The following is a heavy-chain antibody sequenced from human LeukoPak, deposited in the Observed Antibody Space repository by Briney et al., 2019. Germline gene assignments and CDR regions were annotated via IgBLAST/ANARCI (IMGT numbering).Heavy chain of an antibody. D-gene: IGHD3-10*01. CDR1: GYTFTGYY. J-gene: IGHJ4*02. V-gene: IGHV1-2*06. CDR2: INPNSGGT. Sequence: ASVKVSCKASGYTFTGYYMHWVRQAPGQGLELMGRINPNSGGTNYAQKFQGRVTMTRDTSISTAYMELSRLRSDDTAVYYCARARGTSGSYFREDFDYWGQGTLVTVSS. CDR3: ARARGTSGSYFREDFDY.